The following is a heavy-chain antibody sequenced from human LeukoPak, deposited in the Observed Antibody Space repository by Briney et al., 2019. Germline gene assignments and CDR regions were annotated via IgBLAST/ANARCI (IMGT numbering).Heavy chain of an antibody. Sequence: GRSLRLSCAASGFTFSSYGMHWVRQASGKGLEWVAVISYDGSNKYYADSVKGRFTISRDNSKNTLYLQMNSLRAEDTAVYYCASIRFDPWAREPWSPSPQ. J-gene: IGHJ5*02. CDR1: GFTFSSYG. CDR2: ISYDGSNK. CDR3: ASIRFDP. D-gene: IGHD2-2*02. V-gene: IGHV3-30*03.